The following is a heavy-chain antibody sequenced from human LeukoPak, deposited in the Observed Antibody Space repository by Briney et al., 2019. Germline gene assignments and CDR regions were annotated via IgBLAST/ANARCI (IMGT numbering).Heavy chain of an antibody. CDR1: GFTFSSYA. J-gene: IGHJ4*02. Sequence: GGSLRLSCAASGFTFSSYAMSWVRQAPGKGLGWVSAISGSGGSTYYADSVKGRFTISRDNSKNTLYLQMNSLRAEDTAVYYCARAFYDFWRGYYTPLRYFDYWGQGTLVTVSS. D-gene: IGHD3-3*01. CDR3: ARAFYDFWRGYYTPLRYFDY. V-gene: IGHV3-23*01. CDR2: ISGSGGST.